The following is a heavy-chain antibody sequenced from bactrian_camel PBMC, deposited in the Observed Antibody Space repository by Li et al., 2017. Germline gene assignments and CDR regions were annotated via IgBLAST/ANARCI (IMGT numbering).Heavy chain of an antibody. CDR3: AARRNWGSCLWVDTRNFNY. J-gene: IGHJ4*01. V-gene: IGHV3S1*01. CDR1: GYTYNRNC. Sequence: HVQLVESGGGSVQAGGSLRLSCAASGYTYNRNCMAWFRQAPGKEREGVARIYTGSGNTYYADSVKGRFTISQDNAKNTVYLQINSLKPEDTAMYYCAARRNWGSCLWVDTRNFNYWGQGTQVTVS. D-gene: IGHD3*01. CDR2: IYTGSGNT.